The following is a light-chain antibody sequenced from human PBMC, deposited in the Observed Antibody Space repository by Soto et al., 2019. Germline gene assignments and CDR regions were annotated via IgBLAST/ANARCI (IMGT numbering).Light chain of an antibody. CDR2: DAS. J-gene: IGKJ3*01. CDR3: QQYNNWPFA. V-gene: IGKV3-15*01. CDR1: QSIGST. Sequence: EIVMTQSPATLTVSGGERATLSCRASQSIGSTLAWYQQKPGQAPRLLIYDASTRATGIPVRFSGSGSGTEFTLTINSLQSEDFTVYYCQQYNNWPFAFGPGTKVDIK.